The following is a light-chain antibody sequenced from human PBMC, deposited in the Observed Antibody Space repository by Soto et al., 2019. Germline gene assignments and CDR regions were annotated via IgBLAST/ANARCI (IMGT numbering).Light chain of an antibody. V-gene: IGKV3-15*01. CDR3: QQYNNWPGT. CDR2: GAS. CDR1: QSVSSK. J-gene: IGKJ1*01. Sequence: EIVLTPSPGTQSKTPGERATLSCRASQSVSSKLAWYQQKPGQAPRLLFYGASTGATGIPARFSGSGSETEFTLSISSLQSEDFAVYYCQQYNNWPGTFGQGTKVDIK.